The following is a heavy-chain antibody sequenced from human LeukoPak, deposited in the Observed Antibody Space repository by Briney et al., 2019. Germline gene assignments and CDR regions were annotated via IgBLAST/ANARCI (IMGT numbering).Heavy chain of an antibody. CDR2: ISYSGNT. CDR3: ARVEVVVTAMIDY. D-gene: IGHD2-21*02. CDR1: GYSISSGYY. J-gene: IGHJ4*02. V-gene: IGHV4-38-2*02. Sequence: SETLSLTCTVSGYSISSGYYWGWIRQPPGKGLEWIGTISYSGNTYYNPSLKSRVTISVDTSKNQFSLKLSSVTAADTAVYYCARVEVVVTAMIDYWGQGTLVTVSS.